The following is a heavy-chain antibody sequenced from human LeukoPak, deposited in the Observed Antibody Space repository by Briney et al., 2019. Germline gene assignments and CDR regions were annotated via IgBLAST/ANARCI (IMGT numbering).Heavy chain of an antibody. V-gene: IGHV1-46*01. CDR2: INPSGGST. D-gene: IGHD2-2*01. CDR3: ASDSSKSSLADP. J-gene: IGHJ5*02. Sequence: EASVKVSCKASGSTFTSNFIHWVRQAPGQGLEWMGIINPSGGSTSCAQKFQGRVTMTSDTSTSTVYMELSRLRSEDTAVYYCASDSSKSSLADPWGQGTLVTVSS. CDR1: GSTFTSNF.